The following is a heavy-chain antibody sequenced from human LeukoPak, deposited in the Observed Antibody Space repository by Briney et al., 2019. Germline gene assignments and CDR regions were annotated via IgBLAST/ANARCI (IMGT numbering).Heavy chain of an antibody. CDR1: GFTFSSYA. V-gene: IGHV3-23*01. CDR3: AKVHSSGWLFDY. D-gene: IGHD6-19*01. J-gene: IGHJ4*02. Sequence: GGSLRLSCAASGFTFSSYAMSWVRQAPGEGLEWVSAISGSGGSTYYADSVKGRFTISRDNSKNTMYLQMNSLRAEDTAIYYCAKVHSSGWLFDYWGQGTLVTVSS. CDR2: ISGSGGST.